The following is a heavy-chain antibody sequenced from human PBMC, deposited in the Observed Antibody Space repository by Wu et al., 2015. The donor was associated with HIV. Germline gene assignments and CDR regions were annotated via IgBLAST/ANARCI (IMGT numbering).Heavy chain of an antibody. Sequence: QAQLVQSGAEVKKPGSSVKVSCKASGGTFSYSAIAWVRQAPGQGLEWMGRIIPIFGKTNYAQKFQGRVTITADESSTTAYMELSSLRSEDTAVYYCARERYYDYRPEGYWGQERWSPSPQ. V-gene: IGHV1-69*13. D-gene: IGHD3-16*01. CDR1: GGTFSYSA. CDR3: ARERYYDYRPEGY. CDR2: IIPIFGKT. J-gene: IGHJ4*01.